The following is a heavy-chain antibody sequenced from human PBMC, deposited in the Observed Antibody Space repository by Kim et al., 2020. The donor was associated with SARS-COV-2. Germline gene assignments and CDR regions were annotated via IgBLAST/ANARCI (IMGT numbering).Heavy chain of an antibody. CDR1: GFTFSTYG. Sequence: LSLTCAASGFTFSTYGMHWVRQAPGKGLEWVASMSYGGSNEYYADSVQGRFTISRDNSKKTLDLQMNSLRAEDTAVYYCAKSKVPVTKFVLFAFDIW. J-gene: IGHJ3*02. D-gene: IGHD4-17*01. CDR2: MSYGGSNE. V-gene: IGHV3-30*18. CDR3: AKSKVPVTKFVLFAFDI.